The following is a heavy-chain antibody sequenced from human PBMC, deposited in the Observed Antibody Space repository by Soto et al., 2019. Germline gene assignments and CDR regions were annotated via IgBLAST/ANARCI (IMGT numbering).Heavy chain of an antibody. Sequence: GESLKISCKGSGYSFTSYWIGWVRQMPGKGLEWMGIIYPGDSDTRYSPSFQGQVTISADKSISTAYLQWSSLKASDTAMYYCATTTVVRDYYYYGMDVWGQGTTVTVSS. CDR1: GYSFTSYW. CDR3: ATTTVVRDYYYYGMDV. CDR2: IYPGDSDT. V-gene: IGHV5-51*01. D-gene: IGHD4-17*01. J-gene: IGHJ6*02.